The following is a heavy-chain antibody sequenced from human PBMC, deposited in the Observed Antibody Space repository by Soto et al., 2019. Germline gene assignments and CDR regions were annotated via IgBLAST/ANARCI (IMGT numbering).Heavy chain of an antibody. CDR2: IYHSGST. Sequence: QLQLQESGSGLVKPSQTLSLTCAVSGGSISSGGYSWSWIRQPPGKGLEWIGYIYHSGSTYYNPSLKSRVTISGDRSKNQFSLKLSSVTAADTAVYYCARTTMVRGQTYYFDYWGQGTLVTVSS. V-gene: IGHV4-30-2*01. CDR3: ARTTMVRGQTYYFDY. D-gene: IGHD3-10*01. J-gene: IGHJ4*02. CDR1: GGSISSGGYS.